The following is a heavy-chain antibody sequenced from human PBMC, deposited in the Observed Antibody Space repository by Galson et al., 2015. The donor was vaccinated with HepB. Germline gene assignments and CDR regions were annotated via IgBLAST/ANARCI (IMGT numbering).Heavy chain of an antibody. CDR2: TYYRSKWYN. Sequence: CAISGDSVSSNSASWNWIRQSPSRGLEWLGRTYYRSKWYNDYALSVKSRITINPDTSKNQFSLQLSYVTPEDTAVYYCARGGYSYLTSFNYWGQGTLVTVSS. CDR1: GDSVSSNSAS. CDR3: ARGGYSYLTSFNY. J-gene: IGHJ4*02. V-gene: IGHV6-1*01. D-gene: IGHD5-18*01.